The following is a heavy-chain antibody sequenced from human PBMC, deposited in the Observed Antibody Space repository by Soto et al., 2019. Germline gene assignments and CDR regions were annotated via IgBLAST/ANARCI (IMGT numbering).Heavy chain of an antibody. V-gene: IGHV1-8*01. CDR2: MNPSSGKT. Sequence: QVQLVQSGAEVKTPGASVKVSCKASGYTFTDYDINWVRQAPGQGLEWVGRMNPSSGKTDYAQNFQARVTMTRVTSISTAYLELSNLGYEDTAVFYCSTWGRDGWYTGFFWGQGTLVTVAS. CDR3: STWGRDGWYTGFF. D-gene: IGHD6-19*01. J-gene: IGHJ4*02. CDR1: GYTFTDYD.